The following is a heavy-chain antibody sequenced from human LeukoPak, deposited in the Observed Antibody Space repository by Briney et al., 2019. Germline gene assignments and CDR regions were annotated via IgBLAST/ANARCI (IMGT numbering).Heavy chain of an antibody. D-gene: IGHD1-1*01. Sequence: KPSETLSLTCTVSGGSISSSSYYWGWIRQPPGKGLEWIGYIYYNGSTNYNPSLKSRVSMSVDTSKNQYSLRVTSVTAADAAMYYCARVSPTGGLAYWGQGTLVTVSS. CDR1: GGSISSSSYY. CDR3: ARVSPTGGLAY. J-gene: IGHJ4*02. CDR2: IYYNGST. V-gene: IGHV4-61*05.